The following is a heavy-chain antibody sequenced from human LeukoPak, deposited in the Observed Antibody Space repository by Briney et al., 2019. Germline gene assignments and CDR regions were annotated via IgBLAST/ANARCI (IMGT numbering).Heavy chain of an antibody. CDR3: ARVATLHDAFDI. V-gene: IGHV3-11*04. J-gene: IGHJ3*02. CDR2: ISSSGSTI. Sequence: PGGSLRLSCAASGFTFSDYYMSWIRQAPGKGLEWVSYISSSGSTIYYADSVKGRFTISRDNAKNSLYLQMNRLRAEDTAVYYCARVATLHDAFDIWGQGTMVTVSS. CDR1: GFTFSDYY.